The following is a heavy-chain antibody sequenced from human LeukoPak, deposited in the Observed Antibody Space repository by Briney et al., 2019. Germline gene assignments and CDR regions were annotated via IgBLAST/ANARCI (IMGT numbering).Heavy chain of an antibody. CDR3: ARIRESWSGSAWDYMDV. CDR1: GFSLRTSGMC. Sequence: SGPALVKPTQTLTLTCTFSGFSLRTSGMCVSWVRQPPGKALEWLALIDWDDDKYYSTSLKTRLTISKDTSKNQVVLTMTNMDPVDTATYYCARIRESWSGSAWDYMDVWGKGTTVTVSS. D-gene: IGHD3-3*01. V-gene: IGHV2-70*20. J-gene: IGHJ6*03. CDR2: IDWDDDK.